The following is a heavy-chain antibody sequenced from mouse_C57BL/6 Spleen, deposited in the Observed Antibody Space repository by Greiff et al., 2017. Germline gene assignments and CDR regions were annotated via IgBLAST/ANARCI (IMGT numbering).Heavy chain of an antibody. V-gene: IGHV1-64*01. D-gene: IGHD1-1*02. J-gene: IGHJ2*01. Sequence: QVQLQQPGAELVKPGASVTLSCKASGYTFTSYWMHWVKQRPGQGLEWIGMIHPNSGSTNYNEKFKSKATLTVDKSSSTAYMQLSSLTSEDSAVYYCARRGGSYGLDYWGQGTTLTVSS. CDR3: ARRGGSYGLDY. CDR2: IHPNSGST. CDR1: GYTFTSYW.